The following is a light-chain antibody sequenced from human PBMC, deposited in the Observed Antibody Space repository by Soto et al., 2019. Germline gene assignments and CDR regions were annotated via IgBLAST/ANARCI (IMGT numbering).Light chain of an antibody. V-gene: IGLV1-44*01. CDR1: SSNIGSNT. Sequence: ALTQPPSASGTPGQRVTISCSRSSSNIGSNTANWYQQLPGTAPKLLIYSNNQRPSGVPDRFSGSKSGTSASLAISGLQSEDEADYYCAAWDDSLNGYVFGTGTKVTVL. CDR3: AAWDDSLNGYV. CDR2: SNN. J-gene: IGLJ1*01.